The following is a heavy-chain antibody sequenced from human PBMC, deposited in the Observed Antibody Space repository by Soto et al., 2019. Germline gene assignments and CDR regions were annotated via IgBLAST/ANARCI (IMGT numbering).Heavy chain of an antibody. Sequence: SETLSLTCTVSGGSIISYYWSWIRQPPGKGLEWIGYIYYSGSTNYNPSLKSRVTISVDTSKNQFSLKLSSVTAADTAVYYCARDSADEWELPLGWFDPWGQGTLVTVSS. J-gene: IGHJ5*02. D-gene: IGHD1-26*01. CDR3: ARDSADEWELPLGWFDP. CDR1: GGSIISYY. V-gene: IGHV4-59*01. CDR2: IYYSGST.